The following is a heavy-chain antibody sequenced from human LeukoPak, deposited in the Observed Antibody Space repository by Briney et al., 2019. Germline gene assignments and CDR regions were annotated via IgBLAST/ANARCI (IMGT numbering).Heavy chain of an antibody. V-gene: IGHV4-4*07. CDR2: IYTSGST. CDR1: GGSISSYY. CDR3: AREGMVREIVTLDDAFDI. J-gene: IGHJ3*02. Sequence: SETLSLTCTVSGGSISSYYRSWIRQPAGKGLEWIGRIYTSGSTYYNPSLKSRVTISVDTSKNQFSLKLSSVTAADTAVYYCAREGMVREIVTLDDAFDIWGQGTMLTVSS. D-gene: IGHD3-10*01.